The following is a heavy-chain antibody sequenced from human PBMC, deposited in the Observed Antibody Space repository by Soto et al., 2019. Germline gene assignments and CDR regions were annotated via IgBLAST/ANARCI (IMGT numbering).Heavy chain of an antibody. CDR1: GFTFTNYH. CDR2: ISSNDGNSM. Sequence: EVQLVESGGGLVKPGESLRLSCAGSGFTFTNYHMNWVRQAPGKGLEWVASISSNDGNSMYYTDSVKGRFTISRDNAKNSLYLYMDSLRAEDTAVYYCAVPLGSAWWDFDLWGQGTLVTVSS. J-gene: IGHJ4*02. V-gene: IGHV3-21*06. CDR3: AVPLGSAWWDFDL. D-gene: IGHD2-8*02.